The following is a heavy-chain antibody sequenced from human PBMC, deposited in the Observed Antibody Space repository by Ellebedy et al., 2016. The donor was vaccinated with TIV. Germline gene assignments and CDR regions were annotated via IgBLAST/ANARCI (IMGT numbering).Heavy chain of an antibody. CDR2: ISSSSSYI. J-gene: IGHJ4*02. V-gene: IGHV3-21*01. CDR3: ARDAGQWLGIDY. Sequence: GESLKISCAASGFTFSSYSMNWVRQAPGKGLEWVSSISSSSSYIYYADSVKGRFTISRDNAKNSLYLQMNSLRAEDTAVYYCARDAGQWLGIDYWGQGTLVTVSS. CDR1: GFTFSSYS. D-gene: IGHD6-19*01.